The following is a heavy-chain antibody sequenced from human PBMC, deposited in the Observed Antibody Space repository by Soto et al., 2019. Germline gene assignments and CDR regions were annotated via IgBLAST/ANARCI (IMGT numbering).Heavy chain of an antibody. J-gene: IGHJ5*02. CDR3: ARDLSSSGSNWFDP. Sequence: PSETLSLTCTVSGGSISSYYGIWIRQPPGKGLEWIGYIYYSGSTNYNPSLKSRVTISVDTSKNQFSLKLSSVTAADTAVYYCARDLSSSGSNWFDPWGQGTLVTVSS. CDR1: GGSISSYY. V-gene: IGHV4-59*01. CDR2: IYYSGST. D-gene: IGHD6-19*01.